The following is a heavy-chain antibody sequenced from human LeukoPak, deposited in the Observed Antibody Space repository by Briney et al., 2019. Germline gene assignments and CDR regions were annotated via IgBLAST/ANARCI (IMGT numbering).Heavy chain of an antibody. V-gene: IGHV3-30*02. CDR1: GFTFSSYG. CDR2: IRYEGSNI. D-gene: IGHD1-26*01. Sequence: GGSLRLLCAVCGFTFSSYGMHWVRQAPGKGLEGVAYIRYEGSNIYCADSVKGLYTLYRDNSKNMLYLQMNRLRAEDTAVYYWARDPTSSWETAFDIWGQGTMVTVSS. J-gene: IGHJ3*02. CDR3: ARDPTSSWETAFDI.